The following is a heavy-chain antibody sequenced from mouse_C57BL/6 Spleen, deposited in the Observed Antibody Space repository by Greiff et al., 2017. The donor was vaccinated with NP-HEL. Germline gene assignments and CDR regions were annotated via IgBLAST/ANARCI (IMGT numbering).Heavy chain of an antibody. J-gene: IGHJ2*01. V-gene: IGHV1-64*01. CDR3: AREEENSRGFDY. CDR2: IHPNSGST. Sequence: QVQLQQPGAELVKPGASVKLSCKASGYTFTSYWMHWVKQRPGQGLEWIGMIHPNSGSTNYNEKFKSKATLTVDKSSSTAYMQLSSLTSEDSAVYCCAREEENSRGFDYWGQGTTLTVSS. CDR1: GYTFTSYW. D-gene: IGHD3-1*01.